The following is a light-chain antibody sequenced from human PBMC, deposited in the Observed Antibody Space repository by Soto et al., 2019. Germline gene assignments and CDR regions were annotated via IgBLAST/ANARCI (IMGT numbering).Light chain of an antibody. CDR2: DSS. Sequence: DIQLTQSPSFLSASVEDRVTISCRASYDFSSSLAWYQQEPGKPPKLLIYDSSTLQTGVPSRFTGSGSGRKFTLTISCLQFGDFATYFCQQLSHYPYTFGQGTKLEI. CDR3: QQLSHYPYT. CDR1: YDFSSS. V-gene: IGKV1-9*01. J-gene: IGKJ2*01.